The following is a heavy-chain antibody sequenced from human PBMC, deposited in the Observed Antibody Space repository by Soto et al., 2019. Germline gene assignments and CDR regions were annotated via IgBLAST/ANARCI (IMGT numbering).Heavy chain of an antibody. Sequence: ASVKVSCKASGGTFSSYTISWVRQAPGQGLEWMGRIIPILGIANYAQKFQGRVTITADKSTSTAYMELSSLRSEDTAVYYCARAHTYYYDSSGSGAFDIWGQGTMVTVSS. CDR1: GGTFSSYT. CDR3: ARAHTYYYDSSGSGAFDI. J-gene: IGHJ3*02. CDR2: IIPILGIA. V-gene: IGHV1-69*02. D-gene: IGHD3-22*01.